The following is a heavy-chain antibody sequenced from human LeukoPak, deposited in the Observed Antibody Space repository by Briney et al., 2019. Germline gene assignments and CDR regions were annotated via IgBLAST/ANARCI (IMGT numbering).Heavy chain of an antibody. J-gene: IGHJ6*02. D-gene: IGHD3-10*01. Sequence: PGGSLRLSCAASGFTFSSYAMSWVRQAPGKGLEWVSILYSGGSIYYADSVKGRFTISRDNSKNTLYLQMNSLRAEDTAVYYCARVSNMVRGVISAMDVWGQGTTVTVSS. V-gene: IGHV3-66*01. CDR1: GFTFSSYA. CDR2: LYSGGSI. CDR3: ARVSNMVRGVISAMDV.